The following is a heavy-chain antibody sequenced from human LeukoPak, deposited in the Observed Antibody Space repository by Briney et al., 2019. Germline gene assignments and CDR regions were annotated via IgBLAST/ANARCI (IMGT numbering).Heavy chain of an antibody. J-gene: IGHJ4*02. D-gene: IGHD2-21*02. CDR1: GGTFSSYA. Sequence: SVKVSCKASGGTFSSYAISWVRQAPGQGLEWMGRIIPIFGTANYAQKFQGRVTITTDESKSTAYMELSSLRSEDTAVYYCATPAAYCGGDCYAYFDYWGQGTLVTVSS. V-gene: IGHV1-69*05. CDR3: ATPAAYCGGDCYAYFDY. CDR2: IIPIFGTA.